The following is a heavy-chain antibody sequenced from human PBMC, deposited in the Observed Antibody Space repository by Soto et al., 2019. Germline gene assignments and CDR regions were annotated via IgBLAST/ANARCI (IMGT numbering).Heavy chain of an antibody. Sequence: EVQLLESGGGLVQPGGSLRLSCAASGFTFSSYAMSWVRQAPEKGLEWVSAISGSGGTTYYADSVKDRFTFSRDNSKNTLYLQMNSLRAEDTAVYYCAKTANGWFSAFDIWGQGTMVTVSS. V-gene: IGHV3-23*01. CDR1: GFTFSSYA. CDR2: ISGSGGTT. CDR3: AKTANGWFSAFDI. J-gene: IGHJ3*02. D-gene: IGHD6-19*01.